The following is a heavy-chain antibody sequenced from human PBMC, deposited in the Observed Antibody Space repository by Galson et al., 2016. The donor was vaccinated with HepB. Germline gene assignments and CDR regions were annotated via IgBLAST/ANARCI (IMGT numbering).Heavy chain of an antibody. D-gene: IGHD2-15*01. CDR1: GYNFTNYW. CDR3: ARYDEDMVVVVPATLHNWFVP. V-gene: IGHV5-10-1*01. J-gene: IGHJ5*02. Sequence: QSGAEVKKPGESLRISCKGSGYNFTNYWISWVRQMPGKGLEWMGRIDPSDSYTSYSPSFQGHVTISVDNSITTAYLHWSSLRASDSAMYFCARYDEDMVVVVPATLHNWFVPWGQGTLVTVSS. CDR2: IDPSDSYT.